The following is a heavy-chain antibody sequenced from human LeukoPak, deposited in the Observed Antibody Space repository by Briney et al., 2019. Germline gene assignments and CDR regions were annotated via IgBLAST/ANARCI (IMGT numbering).Heavy chain of an antibody. J-gene: IGHJ4*02. D-gene: IGHD2-15*01. CDR3: ARAGYCSGGSCLRINDY. V-gene: IGHV1-2*02. Sequence: ASVKVSCKASGYTFTGYYMHWVRQAPRQGLEWMGWINPNSGGTNYAQKFQGRVTMTRDTSISTAYMELSRLRSDDTAVYYCARAGYCSGGSCLRINDYWGQGTLVTVSS. CDR2: INPNSGGT. CDR1: GYTFTGYY.